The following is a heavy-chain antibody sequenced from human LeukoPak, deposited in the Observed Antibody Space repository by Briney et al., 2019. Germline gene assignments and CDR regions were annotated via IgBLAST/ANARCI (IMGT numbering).Heavy chain of an antibody. CDR3: ARGYWNPPWFDP. CDR2: INHSGST. D-gene: IGHD1-1*01. Sequence: SETLSLTCAVYGGSFSGYYWSWIRQPPGKGLEWIGEINHSGSTNYNPSLKSRVTISVDTSKNQFSLKLSSVTAADTAVYYCARGYWNPPWFDPWGQGTLVTVSS. J-gene: IGHJ5*02. CDR1: GGSFSGYY. V-gene: IGHV4-34*01.